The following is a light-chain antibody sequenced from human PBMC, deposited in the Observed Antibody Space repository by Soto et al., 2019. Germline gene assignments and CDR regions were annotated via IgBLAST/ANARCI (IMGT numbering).Light chain of an antibody. V-gene: IGLV1-44*01. J-gene: IGLJ3*02. CDR3: AAWDDSLNGWV. Sequence: QAVVTQPPSASGTPGQRVTISCSGSSFNIGRNTVNWYQQLPGTAPRLLIYSNNQRPSGVPDRFSGSKSGTSASLAISGLQSEDEADYYCAAWDDSLNGWVFGGGTKVTVL. CDR2: SNN. CDR1: SFNIGRNT.